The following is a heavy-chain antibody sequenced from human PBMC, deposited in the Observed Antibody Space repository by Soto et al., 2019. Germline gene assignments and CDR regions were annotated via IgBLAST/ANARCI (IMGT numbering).Heavy chain of an antibody. Sequence: QVHLVQSGVEVKKPGASVKVSCKASGYTFTSYYMHWVRQAPGQGLEWMGIINPSGGSTTYAQKFQGRVTMTRDTSTSTVYMELSSLRSEDTAVYYCARDYGGAYFDYWGQGTLVTVSS. CDR1: GYTFTSYY. D-gene: IGHD1-26*01. V-gene: IGHV1-46*01. J-gene: IGHJ4*02. CDR2: INPSGGST. CDR3: ARDYGGAYFDY.